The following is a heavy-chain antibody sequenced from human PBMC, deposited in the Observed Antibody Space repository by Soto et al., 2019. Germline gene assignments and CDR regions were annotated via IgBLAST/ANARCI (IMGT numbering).Heavy chain of an antibody. D-gene: IGHD3-22*01. V-gene: IGHV4-39*01. J-gene: IGHJ4*02. Sequence: QLQLQESGPGLVKPSETLSLTCTVSGGSISSSSYYWGWIRQPPGKGLEWIGSIYYSGSTYYNPSLTSRVTISVDTSKNQFSLKLSSVTAADTAVYYCARRGDFDSSGYNFDYWGQGTLVTVSS. CDR1: GGSISSSSYY. CDR3: ARRGDFDSSGYNFDY. CDR2: IYYSGST.